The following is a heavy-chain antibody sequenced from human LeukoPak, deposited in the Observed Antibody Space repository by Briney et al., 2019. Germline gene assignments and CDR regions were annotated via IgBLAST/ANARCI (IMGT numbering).Heavy chain of an antibody. Sequence: GGSLRLSCAASGFTFSSYWMHWVRQAPGKGLVWVSRINSDGSSTSYADSVKGRFTISRDNAKNTLYLQVNSLRAEDTAVYYCARGKLLRHYYYGMDVWGQGATVTVSS. CDR2: INSDGSST. D-gene: IGHD2-15*01. CDR1: GFTFSSYW. V-gene: IGHV3-74*01. CDR3: ARGKLLRHYYYGMDV. J-gene: IGHJ6*02.